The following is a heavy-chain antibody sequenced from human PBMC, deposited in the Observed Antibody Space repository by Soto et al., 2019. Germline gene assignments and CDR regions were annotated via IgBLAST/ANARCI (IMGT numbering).Heavy chain of an antibody. CDR1: GFSLSTNGVG. Sequence: QITLKESGPTLVKPTQTLTLACDFSGFSLSTNGVGVGWIRQPPGKALEWLALIYWDDDKRYSPSLKDRLSITTDSSKNQVVLTMTNLDPVDTDPYYCAHSFQLRIFDFWGPGTLVTVSS. CDR3: AHSFQLRIFDF. CDR2: IYWDDDK. D-gene: IGHD3-10*01. V-gene: IGHV2-5*02. J-gene: IGHJ4*02.